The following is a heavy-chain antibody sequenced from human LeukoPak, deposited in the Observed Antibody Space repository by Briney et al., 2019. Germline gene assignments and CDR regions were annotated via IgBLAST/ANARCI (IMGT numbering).Heavy chain of an antibody. V-gene: IGHV4-59*01. J-gene: IGHJ4*02. CDR1: GGSIGTYY. CDR2: IYHSGDT. CDR3: ARDGIGDSSSPNIFDY. Sequence: SETLSLTCTVCGGSIGTYYWSWIRQPPGKGLEWIGYIYHSGDTNYNPSLKSRITISVDTSKNQFSLRLRSVTAADTAVYDCARDGIGDSSSPNIFDYWGQGTLVTVSS. D-gene: IGHD6-6*01.